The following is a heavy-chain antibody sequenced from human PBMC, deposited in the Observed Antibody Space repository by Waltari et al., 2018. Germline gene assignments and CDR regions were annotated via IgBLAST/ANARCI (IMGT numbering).Heavy chain of an antibody. CDR1: GFTFDDYA. Sequence: EVQLVESGGGLVLPGRSLRLSCAASGFTFDDYAMHWVRQAPGKGLEWVSGISWNSGSIGYADSVKGRFTISRDNAKNSLYLQMNSLRAEDTALYYCAKDIMEGVVAGSGPFDYWGQGTLVTVSS. V-gene: IGHV3-9*01. CDR2: ISWNSGSI. D-gene: IGHD6-19*01. CDR3: AKDIMEGVVAGSGPFDY. J-gene: IGHJ4*02.